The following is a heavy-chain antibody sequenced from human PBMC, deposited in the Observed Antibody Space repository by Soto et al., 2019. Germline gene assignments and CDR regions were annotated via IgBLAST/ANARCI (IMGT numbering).Heavy chain of an antibody. CDR1: GFTFTSSA. CDR3: AAVGYYDSSGYYYGRAFDI. J-gene: IGHJ3*02. Sequence: SVKVSCKASGFTFTSSAVQWVRQARGQRLEWIGWIVVGSGNTNYAQKFQERVTITRDMSTSTAYMELSSLRSEDTAVYYCAAVGYYDSSGYYYGRAFDIWGQGTMVTVSS. CDR2: IVVGSGNT. D-gene: IGHD3-22*01. V-gene: IGHV1-58*01.